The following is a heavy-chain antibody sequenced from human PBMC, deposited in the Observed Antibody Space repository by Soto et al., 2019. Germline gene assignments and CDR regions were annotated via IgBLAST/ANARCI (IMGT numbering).Heavy chain of an antibody. J-gene: IGHJ5*02. D-gene: IGHD2-2*01. CDR3: AKDAGRVVPAATGGWLDP. CDR1: GFTFSSYA. CDR2: ISGSGGST. Sequence: GGSLRLSCAASGFTFSSYAMSWVRQAPGKGLEWVSAISGSGGSTYYADSVKGRFTISRDNSKNTLYLQMNSLRAEDTAVYYCAKDAGRVVPAATGGWLDPWGQGTLVTVSS. V-gene: IGHV3-23*01.